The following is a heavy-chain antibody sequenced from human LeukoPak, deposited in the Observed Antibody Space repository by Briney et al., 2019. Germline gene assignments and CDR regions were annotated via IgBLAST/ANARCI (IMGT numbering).Heavy chain of an antibody. CDR1: GGSISTYY. CDR3: ARERTSCTNGVCRTPRWFDP. Sequence: SETPSLTCTVSGGSISTYYWTWIRQPAGKGLEWIGHIYISGTTNYSPSLKSRVTMSVDTSKNQFSLKLSSVTAADTAVYYCARERTSCTNGVCRTPRWFDPWGQGILVTVSS. CDR2: IYISGTT. D-gene: IGHD2-8*01. V-gene: IGHV4-4*07. J-gene: IGHJ5*02.